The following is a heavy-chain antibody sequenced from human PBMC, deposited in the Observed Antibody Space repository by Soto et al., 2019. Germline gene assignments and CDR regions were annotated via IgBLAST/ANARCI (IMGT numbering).Heavy chain of an antibody. Sequence: QVQLVQSGAEVKKPGASVKVSCKASGYTFTSYGISWVRQAPGQGLEWMGWISAYNGNTNYAQKFQGRVTMTTHTSTSTAYMELRSLRSDDTAVYYCARGGKYCTNGVRSFYGMDVWGQGTTVTVSS. V-gene: IGHV1-18*01. CDR2: ISAYNGNT. CDR3: ARGGKYCTNGVRSFYGMDV. CDR1: GYTFTSYG. J-gene: IGHJ6*02. D-gene: IGHD2-8*01.